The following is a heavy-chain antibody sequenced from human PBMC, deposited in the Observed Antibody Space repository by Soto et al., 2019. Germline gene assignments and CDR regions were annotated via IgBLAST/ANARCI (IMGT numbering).Heavy chain of an antibody. Sequence: PGGSLRLSCAASGFTFSSYAMHWVRQAPGKGLEWVAVISYDGSNKYYADSVKGRFTISRDNSKNTLYLQMNSLRAEDTAVYYCARDRATWATYYYDSIGRGDAFDIWGQGTMVTV. D-gene: IGHD3-22*01. V-gene: IGHV3-30-3*01. CDR1: GFTFSSYA. CDR2: ISYDGSNK. CDR3: ARDRATWATYYYDSIGRGDAFDI. J-gene: IGHJ3*02.